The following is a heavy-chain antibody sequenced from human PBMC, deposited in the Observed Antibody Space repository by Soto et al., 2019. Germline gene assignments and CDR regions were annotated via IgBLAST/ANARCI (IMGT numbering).Heavy chain of an antibody. CDR1: GFTVSSNY. V-gene: IGHV3-53*01. J-gene: IGHJ4*02. CDR2: IYSGGST. CDR3: ARGRWELPRFYYFDY. Sequence: GGSLRLSCAASGFTVSSNYMSWVRQAPGKGLEWVSVIYSGGSTYYADSVKGRFTISRDNSKNTLYLQMNSLRAEDTAVYYCARGRWELPRFYYFDYWGQGTLVTVSS. D-gene: IGHD2-15*01.